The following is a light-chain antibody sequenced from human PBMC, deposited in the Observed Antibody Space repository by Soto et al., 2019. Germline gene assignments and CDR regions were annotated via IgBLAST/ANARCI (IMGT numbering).Light chain of an antibody. J-gene: IGKJ1*01. V-gene: IGKV3D-15*01. CDR1: HSVSSN. Sequence: EIVMTQSPATLSVSPGERATLSCRASHSVSSNLAWYQQKPGQAPRLLFSGASTRATGIPARFSGSGSGTEFTLTISSLQSEDFAVYYCQQYNNWPLSFGQGTKVEIK. CDR3: QQYNNWPLS. CDR2: GAS.